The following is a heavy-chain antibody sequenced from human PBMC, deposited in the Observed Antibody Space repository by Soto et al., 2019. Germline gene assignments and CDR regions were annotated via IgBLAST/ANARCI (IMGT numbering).Heavy chain of an antibody. CDR3: TRGGSSSPYYDPMDV. Sequence: EVQLVESGGGLVQPGGSLRLACAASGFTLSAHYMDWVRQAPGKGLEWIGRSRNKVNSYTTEYAASVKGRFTISRDESKDSLYLQMNSLETEETAVYFCTRGGSSSPYYDPMDVWGQGTTVT. CDR1: GFTLSAHY. J-gene: IGHJ6*02. V-gene: IGHV3-72*01. D-gene: IGHD6-6*01. CDR2: SRNKVNSYTT.